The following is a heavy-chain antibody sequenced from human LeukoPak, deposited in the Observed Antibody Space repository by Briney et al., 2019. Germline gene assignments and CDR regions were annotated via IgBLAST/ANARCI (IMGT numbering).Heavy chain of an antibody. CDR1: GFSVSTNY. J-gene: IGHJ1*01. CDR2: LYSGGSI. V-gene: IGHV3-66*01. D-gene: IGHD2-8*01. CDR3: ARDLGSPQNGAQYFQN. Sequence: GGSLRLSCAAAGFSVSTNYMSWVRQAPGKGLEWVSALYSGGSIWHADSVKGRFTISRDNSRNTLYLQMNSLRAEDTTVYFCARDLGSPQNGAQYFQNWGQGTLVTVSS.